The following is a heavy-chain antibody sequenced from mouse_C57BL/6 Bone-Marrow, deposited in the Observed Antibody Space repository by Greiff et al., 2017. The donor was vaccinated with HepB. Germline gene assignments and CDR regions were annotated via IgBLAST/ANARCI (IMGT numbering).Heavy chain of an antibody. D-gene: IGHD2-5*01. Sequence: QVQLQESGAELARPGASVKLSCKASGYTFTSYGISWVKQRTGQGLEWIGEIYPRSGNTYYNEKFKGKATLTADKSSSTAYMELRSLTSEDSAVYFCARGYYSNLGAYWGQGTLVTVSA. CDR2: IYPRSGNT. CDR1: GYTFTSYG. CDR3: ARGYYSNLGAY. V-gene: IGHV1-81*01. J-gene: IGHJ3*01.